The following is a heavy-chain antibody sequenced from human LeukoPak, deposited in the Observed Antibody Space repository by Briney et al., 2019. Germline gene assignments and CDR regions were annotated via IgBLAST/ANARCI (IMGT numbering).Heavy chain of an antibody. CDR2: MNPNSGNT. D-gene: IGHD3-16*02. CDR1: GYTFTSYD. CDR3: ARVRGYYDYVWGSYRYGELDY. J-gene: IGHJ4*02. V-gene: IGHV1-8*01. Sequence: ASVKVSCKASGYTFTSYDINWVRQATGQGLEWMGWMNPNSGNTGYAQKFQGRVTMTRNTSISTAYMELSSLRSEDTAVYYCARVRGYYDYVWGSYRYGELDYWGQGTLVTVSS.